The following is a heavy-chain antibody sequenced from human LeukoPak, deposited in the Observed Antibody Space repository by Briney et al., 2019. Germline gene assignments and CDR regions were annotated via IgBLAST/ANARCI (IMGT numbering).Heavy chain of an antibody. CDR1: GFPFSDYY. D-gene: IGHD1-26*01. Sequence: GGPLRLSCAASGFPFSDYYMSWIRQAPGKGLEWVSYISSSGSTIYYADSVKGRFTISRDNAKNSLSLQMNSLRAEDTAVYYCARERGEWELRGERLGAFDIWGQGTMVTVSS. J-gene: IGHJ3*02. CDR2: ISSSGSTI. V-gene: IGHV3-11*04. CDR3: ARERGEWELRGERLGAFDI.